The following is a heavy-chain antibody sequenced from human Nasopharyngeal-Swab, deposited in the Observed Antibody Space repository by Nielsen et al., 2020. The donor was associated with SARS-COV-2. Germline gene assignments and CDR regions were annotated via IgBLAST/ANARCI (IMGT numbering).Heavy chain of an antibody. CDR3: ARTMGATPRGAFDI. D-gene: IGHD1-26*01. CDR1: GGSISSYY. CDR2: NYYSGST. V-gene: IGHV4-59*01. Sequence: GSLRLSCTVSGGSISSYYWSWIRQPPGKGLEWIGYNYYSGSTNYNPSLKSRVTISVDTSKNHFSLKLSSVTAADTAVYYCARTMGATPRGAFDIWGQGTMVTVSS. J-gene: IGHJ3*02.